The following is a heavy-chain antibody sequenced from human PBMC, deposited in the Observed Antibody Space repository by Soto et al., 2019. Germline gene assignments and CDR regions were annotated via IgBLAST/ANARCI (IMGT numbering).Heavy chain of an antibody. D-gene: IGHD4-17*01. CDR1: VFSLSTNGVG. Sequence: QITLKESGPTLVKPTQTLTLTCTFSVFSLSTNGVGVGLIRQPPGKALEWLALIYWDDDKRYSPSLKSRLTITKDRSKNPEVLTLTNMDPVDTDTYYCEHRHDYGALTPFDYWGQGTLVTVSS. CDR3: EHRHDYGALTPFDY. J-gene: IGHJ4*02. CDR2: IYWDDDK. V-gene: IGHV2-5*02.